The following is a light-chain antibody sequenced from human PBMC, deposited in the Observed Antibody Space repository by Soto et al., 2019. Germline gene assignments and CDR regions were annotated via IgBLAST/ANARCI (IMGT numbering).Light chain of an antibody. CDR3: QQSYRTPRT. CDR1: QSISTY. J-gene: IGKJ1*01. V-gene: IGKV1-39*01. CDR2: AAS. Sequence: DIQMTQSPSSLSASVGDRVTITCRASQSISTYLNWYQQKPGKAPKLLMHAASSLDRGVPSRLSGSGSGTDFTLTISSLQPEDFATYYCQQSYRTPRTFGQGTKVDSK.